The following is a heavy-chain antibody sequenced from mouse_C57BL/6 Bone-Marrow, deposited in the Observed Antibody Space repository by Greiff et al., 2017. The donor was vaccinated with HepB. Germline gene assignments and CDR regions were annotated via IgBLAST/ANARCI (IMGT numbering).Heavy chain of an antibody. CDR1: GYAFSSYW. D-gene: IGHD3-3*01. CDR3: AGWAWFAY. V-gene: IGHV1-80*01. J-gene: IGHJ3*01. Sequence: VHLVESGAELVKPGASVKISCKASGYAFSSYWMNWVKQRPGKGLEWIGQIYPGDGDTNYNGKFKGKATLTADKSSSTAYMQLSSLTSEDSAVYFCAGWAWFAYWGQGTLVTVSA. CDR2: IYPGDGDT.